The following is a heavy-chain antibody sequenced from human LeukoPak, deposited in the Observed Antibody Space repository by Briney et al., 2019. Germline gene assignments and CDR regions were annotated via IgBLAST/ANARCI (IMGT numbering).Heavy chain of an antibody. CDR1: GFIFSTYT. J-gene: IGHJ5*02. Sequence: GGSLGLSCSASGFIFSTYTMYWVRQAPGKGLEFVSVINGDGRTTYYADSVKGRFTISRDNSKNTLYLQMNSLRAEDTAVYYCVGDQVDNVGWLTWGQGTRVTVSS. V-gene: IGHV3-64D*06. D-gene: IGHD5-12*01. CDR2: INGDGRTT. CDR3: VGDQVDNVGWLT.